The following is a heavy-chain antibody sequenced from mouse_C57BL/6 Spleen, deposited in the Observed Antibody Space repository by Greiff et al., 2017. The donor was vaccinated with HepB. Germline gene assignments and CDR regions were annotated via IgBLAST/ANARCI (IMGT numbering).Heavy chain of an antibody. V-gene: IGHV1-26*01. CDR1: GYTFTDYY. D-gene: IGHD2-4*01. CDR3: ARDYQYYFDY. Sequence: EVQLQQSGPELVKPGASVKISCKASGYTFTDYYMNWVKQSHGKSLEWIGDINPNNGGTSYNQKVKGKATLTVDKSSSTAYMELRSLTSEDSAVYYCARDYQYYFDYWGQGTTLTVSS. J-gene: IGHJ2*01. CDR2: INPNNGGT.